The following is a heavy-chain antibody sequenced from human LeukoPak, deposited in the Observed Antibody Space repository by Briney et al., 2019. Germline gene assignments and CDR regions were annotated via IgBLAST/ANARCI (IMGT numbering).Heavy chain of an antibody. CDR1: GGSISSSSYY. D-gene: IGHD6-13*01. CDR3: ARYDSSSWYGPMENAFDI. V-gene: IGHV4-39*07. J-gene: IGHJ3*02. Sequence: SETLSLTCTVSGGSISSSSYYWGWIRQPPGKGLEWIGSIYYSGSTYYNPSLKSRVTISVDTSKNQFSLKLSSVTAADTAVYYCARYDSSSWYGPMENAFDIWGQGTMVTVSS. CDR2: IYYSGST.